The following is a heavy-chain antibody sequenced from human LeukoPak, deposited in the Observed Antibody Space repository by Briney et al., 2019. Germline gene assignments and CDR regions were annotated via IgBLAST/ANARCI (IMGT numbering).Heavy chain of an antibody. J-gene: IGHJ3*02. Sequence: ASVKVSCKASGYTFTSYYMYWVRQAPGQGLEWMGIINPSGDNTNYAQKFQGRVTITADKSTSTAYMELSSLRSEDTAVYYCASDRGGYRGYCSSTSCYAFDIWGQGTMVTVSS. D-gene: IGHD2-2*01. CDR1: GYTFTSYY. V-gene: IGHV1-46*01. CDR3: ASDRGGYRGYCSSTSCYAFDI. CDR2: INPSGDNT.